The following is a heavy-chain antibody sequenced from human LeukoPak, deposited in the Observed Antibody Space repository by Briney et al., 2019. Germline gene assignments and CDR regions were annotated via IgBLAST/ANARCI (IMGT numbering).Heavy chain of an antibody. V-gene: IGHV3-23*01. Sequence: GGALRLSCAMSGFTFTNNAMTWVRQAPGKGLEWVSTIGGGDVEIHYADSVKGRFTISRDNSKNTLYLQMNSLRAEDTAVYYCGRGHRFCSRGNCNSPVDYWGQGTLVTVSS. D-gene: IGHD2-15*01. CDR2: IGGGDVEI. CDR1: GFTFTNNA. J-gene: IGHJ4*02. CDR3: GRGHRFCSRGNCNSPVDY.